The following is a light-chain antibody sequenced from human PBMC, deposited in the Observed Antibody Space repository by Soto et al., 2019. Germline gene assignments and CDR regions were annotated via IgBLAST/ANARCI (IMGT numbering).Light chain of an antibody. CDR3: APWDDSLTGV. J-gene: IGLJ3*02. CDR1: NSNIGGNA. V-gene: IGLV1-44*01. CDR2: SNN. Sequence: QSVLTQPPSASGTPGQTVTISCSGSNSNIGGNAVSWYQQVPGTAPKLLIYSNNQRPSGVPGRFSGSKFGTSASLAISGLQSEDEADYHCAPWDDSLTGVFGGGTKLTVL.